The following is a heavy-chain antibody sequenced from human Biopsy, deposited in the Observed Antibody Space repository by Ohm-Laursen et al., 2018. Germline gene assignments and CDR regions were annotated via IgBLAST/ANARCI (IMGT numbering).Heavy chain of an antibody. CDR1: GGSISNNNYY. CDR2: IFYRGST. J-gene: IGHJ5*02. D-gene: IGHD3-22*01. Sequence: SDTLSLTWTVSGGSISNNNYYWGWIRQPPGKGLERIGSIFYRGSTHYKPSLKSRVNISVDTSKNQFSLKLNSVTAADTAVYYCARDYDTSGYYYVSWGQGTLVTVSS. CDR3: ARDYDTSGYYYVS. V-gene: IGHV4-39*01.